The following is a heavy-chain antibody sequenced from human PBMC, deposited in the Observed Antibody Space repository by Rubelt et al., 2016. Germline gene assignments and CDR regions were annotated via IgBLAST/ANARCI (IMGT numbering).Heavy chain of an antibody. V-gene: IGHV4-38-2*02. Sequence: GLVKPSETLSLTCTVSGLSISSGYLWGWIRQPPGKGLEWIGSTSHSGTTYYNPSLKSRVAISLDTSKNHFSLKLTSVTAADTAVYHCARESMMVLQPLDWFDTWGQGTLVTVSS. D-gene: IGHD4/OR15-4a*01. CDR1: GLSISSGYL. J-gene: IGHJ5*02. CDR3: ARESMMVLQPLDWFDT. CDR2: TSHSGTT.